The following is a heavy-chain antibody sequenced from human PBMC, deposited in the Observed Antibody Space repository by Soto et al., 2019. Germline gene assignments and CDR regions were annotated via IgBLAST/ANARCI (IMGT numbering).Heavy chain of an antibody. CDR2: INSDGSST. J-gene: IGHJ6*02. Sequence: PGGSLRLSCAASGFTFSSYWMHWVRQAPGKGLVWVSRINSDGSSTSYADSVKGRFTISRDNAKNTLYLQMNSLRAEDTAVYYCARGGYSYGYRYYYYYGMDVWGQGTTVTVSS. V-gene: IGHV3-74*01. CDR3: ARGGYSYGYRYYYYYGMDV. CDR1: GFTFSSYW. D-gene: IGHD5-18*01.